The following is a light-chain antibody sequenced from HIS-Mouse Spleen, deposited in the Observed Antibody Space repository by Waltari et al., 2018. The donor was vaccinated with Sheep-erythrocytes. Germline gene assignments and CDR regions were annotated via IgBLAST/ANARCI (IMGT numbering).Light chain of an antibody. CDR2: DVS. J-gene: IGLJ1*01. CDR1: SSDVGGYNY. CDR3: CSYAGSYNHV. Sequence: QSALSQPRSVSGSPGQSVTISCPGTSSDVGGYNYVPWYQQPPGQAPKLMISDVSKRPSGVPDRFSGSKSGNTASLTISGLQAEDEADYYCCSYAGSYNHVFATGTKVTVL. V-gene: IGLV2-11*01.